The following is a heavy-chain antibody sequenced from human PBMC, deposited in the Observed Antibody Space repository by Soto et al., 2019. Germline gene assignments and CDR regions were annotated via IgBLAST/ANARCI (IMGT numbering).Heavy chain of an antibody. V-gene: IGHV4-31*03. Sequence: LTLTCTVSGGPTSSGGYYWSCIRQHPGKDLEWMGYIFYSGSTHYNPSLKSRVTVAVDTSKNQYALKLISVTAADTAAYYCASAIYSYGYPGYYYGMDVWGQGTTVTVSS. J-gene: IGHJ6*02. CDR2: IFYSGST. CDR1: GGPTSSGGYY. CDR3: ASAIYSYGYPGYYYGMDV. D-gene: IGHD5-18*01.